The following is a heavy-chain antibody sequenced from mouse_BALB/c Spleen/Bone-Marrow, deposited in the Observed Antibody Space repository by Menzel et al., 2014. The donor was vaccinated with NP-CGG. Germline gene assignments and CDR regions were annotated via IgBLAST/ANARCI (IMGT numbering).Heavy chain of an antibody. Sequence: QVQLQQSGAELVRPGASVKLSCKASGYTFTSYDINWVRQRPEQGLEWIGSIFPGDGSTKYNEKFKGKATLTTDKSSSTAYMQLSRLTSEDSAVYFCASYYDGVMDYWGQGTSVTVSS. CDR1: GYTFTSYD. J-gene: IGHJ4*01. V-gene: IGHV1S56*01. CDR2: IFPGDGST. D-gene: IGHD2-3*01. CDR3: ASYYDGVMDY.